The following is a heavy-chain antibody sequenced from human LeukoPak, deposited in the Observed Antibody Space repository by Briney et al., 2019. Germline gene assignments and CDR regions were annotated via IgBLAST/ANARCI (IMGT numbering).Heavy chain of an antibody. CDR2: ISGSGGGT. CDR1: GFTFSSYA. V-gene: IGHV3-23*01. D-gene: IGHD3-22*01. CDR3: AKQVAPYYYDSSGYYYDY. Sequence: PGGSLRLSCAASGFTFSSYAMSWVRQAPGKGLEWVSAISGSGGGTYYAGSVKGRFTISRDNSKNTLYLQMNSLRAEDTAVYYCAKQVAPYYYDSSGYYYDYWGQGTLVTVSS. J-gene: IGHJ4*02.